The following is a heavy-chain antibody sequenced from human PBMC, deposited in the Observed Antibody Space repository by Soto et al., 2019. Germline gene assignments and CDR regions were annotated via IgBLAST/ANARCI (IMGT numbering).Heavy chain of an antibody. J-gene: IGHJ5*02. CDR1: GYPFDMYG. CDR3: ARDPHEFWSSYFFDP. V-gene: IGHV1-18*01. CDR2: IRAYNGQT. Sequence: GASVKVSCKASGYPFDMYGINWGRQAPGQRLEWMGWIRAYNGQTDYAQNFQGRVTMATDTSTNTAYMELRNLRSDDTAVYYCARDPHEFWSSYFFDPCGPGTLVTVSS. D-gene: IGHD3-3*01.